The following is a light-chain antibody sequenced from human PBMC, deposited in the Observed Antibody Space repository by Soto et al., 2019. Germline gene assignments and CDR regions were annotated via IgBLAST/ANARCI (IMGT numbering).Light chain of an antibody. V-gene: IGKV3-20*01. CDR1: QSVSSTY. Sequence: ENVLTQSPGTLSLSPGERATLSCRASQSVSSTYLAWYQQKPGQAPRLLIYGASSRATGIPDRFSGSGSGKDFTLILSRLEPEVFAVYFCQQYGSLFTFGGGTKVE. CDR2: GAS. J-gene: IGKJ4*01. CDR3: QQYGSLFT.